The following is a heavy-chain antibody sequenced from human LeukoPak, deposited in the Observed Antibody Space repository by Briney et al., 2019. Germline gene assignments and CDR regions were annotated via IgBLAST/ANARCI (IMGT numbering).Heavy chain of an antibody. CDR2: INQDGNEK. CDR3: ARNTAGFDY. J-gene: IGHJ4*02. Sequence: GGSLRLSCAGSGFIFSSFWMSWVRQAPGNGLEWVANINQDGNEKYYVDSVKGRFTISRDNVKNSLYLQMNSLRVEDTAVYYCARNTAGFDYWGQGALVTVSS. CDR1: GFIFSSFW. V-gene: IGHV3-7*03.